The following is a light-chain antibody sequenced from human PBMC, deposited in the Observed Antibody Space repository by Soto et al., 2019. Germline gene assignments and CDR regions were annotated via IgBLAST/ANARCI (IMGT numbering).Light chain of an antibody. CDR3: KQYNSYSPLT. CDR2: KAS. J-gene: IGKJ4*01. V-gene: IGKV1-5*01. CDR1: QSIRYW. Sequence: IKMNNSLSAVSAYIEDRVTITCRAIQSIRYWLAWYQQTPGKAPKLLIYKASGLESGVPSRFSGSGSGTEFTLTISSLQPDDFGTYYCKQYNSYSPLTFGGGTKV.